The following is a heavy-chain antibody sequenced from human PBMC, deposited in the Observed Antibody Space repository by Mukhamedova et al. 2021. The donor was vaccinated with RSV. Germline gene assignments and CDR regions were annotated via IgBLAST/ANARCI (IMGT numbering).Heavy chain of an antibody. J-gene: IGHJ4*02. CDR3: AKDYGSGNLYYFDY. D-gene: IGHD3-10*01. Sequence: VRQAPGKGLVWVSGISWNSGSIGYADSVKGRFTISRDNAKNSLYLQMNSLRAEDTALYYCAKDYGSGNLYYFDYWGQGTLVTVSS. CDR2: ISWNSGSI. V-gene: IGHV3-9*01.